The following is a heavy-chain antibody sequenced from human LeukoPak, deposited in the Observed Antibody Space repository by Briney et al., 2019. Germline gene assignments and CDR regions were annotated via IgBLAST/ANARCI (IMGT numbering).Heavy chain of an antibody. CDR3: ARDFLDYYGSGSYDYYYYGMDV. J-gene: IGHJ6*02. D-gene: IGHD3-10*01. Sequence: GASVKVSCKASGGTFSSYAISWVRQAPGQGLEWMGRIIPIPGIANYAQKFQGRVTITADKSTSTAYMELSSLRSEDTAVYYCARDFLDYYGSGSYDYYYYGMDVWGQGTTVTVSS. CDR1: GGTFSSYA. CDR2: IIPIPGIA. V-gene: IGHV1-69*04.